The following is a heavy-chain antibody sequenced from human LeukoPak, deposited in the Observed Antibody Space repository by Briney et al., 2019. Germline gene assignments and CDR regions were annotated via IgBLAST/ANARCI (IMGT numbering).Heavy chain of an antibody. CDR2: ISYDGTNK. Sequence: GGSLRLSCAASGFTLSYYAMHWVRQGPGKGLEWVAVISYDGTNKYYADSVKGRFTISRDNSKNTLYLQMNSLRAEDTAVYYCAESDLVEGYFDYWGQGTLVTVSS. J-gene: IGHJ4*02. CDR1: GFTLSYYA. V-gene: IGHV3-30-3*01. D-gene: IGHD3-3*01. CDR3: AESDLVEGYFDY.